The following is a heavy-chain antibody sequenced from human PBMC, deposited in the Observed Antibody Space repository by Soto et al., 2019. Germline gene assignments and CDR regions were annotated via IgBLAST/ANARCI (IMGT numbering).Heavy chain of an antibody. CDR1: GGSISSGGYY. CDR3: ARVKSAITFGGVIVLYYFDY. Sequence: SETLSLTCTASGGSISSGGYYWSWIRQHPGKGLEWIGYIYYSGSTYYNPSLKSRVTISVDTSKNQFSLKLSSVTAADTAVYYCARVKSAITFGGVIVLYYFDYWGQGTLVTVSS. CDR2: IYYSGST. V-gene: IGHV4-31*03. J-gene: IGHJ4*02. D-gene: IGHD3-16*02.